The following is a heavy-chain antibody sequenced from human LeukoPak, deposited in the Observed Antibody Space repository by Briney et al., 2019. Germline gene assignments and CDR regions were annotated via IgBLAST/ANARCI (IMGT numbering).Heavy chain of an antibody. CDR2: IYYSGST. J-gene: IGHJ4*02. V-gene: IGHV4-59*08. D-gene: IGHD5-24*01. Sequence: SETLSLTCTVSGGSISSNYWSWIRQPPGKALEWIAHIYYSGSTNYNPSLKSRVTISLDMSKNQFSLKLTSVTAADTAVYYCARHREGDTYPLDYWGQGTLVTVSS. CDR1: GGSISSNY. CDR3: ARHREGDTYPLDY.